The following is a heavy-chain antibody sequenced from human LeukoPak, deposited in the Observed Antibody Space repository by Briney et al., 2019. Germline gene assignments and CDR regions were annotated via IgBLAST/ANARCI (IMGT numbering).Heavy chain of an antibody. D-gene: IGHD6-19*01. CDR1: GYTLTELS. Sequence: ASVKLSGKVSGYTLTELSMHWVRQAPGKGLEWMGGFDPEDGETIYAQKFQGRVTMTEDTSTDTAYMELSSLRSEDTAVYYCATGESGWYLSGYFQHWGQGTLVTVSS. CDR2: FDPEDGET. CDR3: ATGESGWYLSGYFQH. J-gene: IGHJ1*01. V-gene: IGHV1-24*01.